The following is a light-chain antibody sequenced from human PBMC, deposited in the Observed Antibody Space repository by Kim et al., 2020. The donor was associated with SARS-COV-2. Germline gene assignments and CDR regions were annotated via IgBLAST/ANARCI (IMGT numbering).Light chain of an antibody. CDR2: DVN. CDR3: SSYSSSNTLAV. V-gene: IGLV2-14*03. Sequence: QSITLSCIGISSDVRGSDSVCWYQQYPGKAPKLVIFDVNKRPSGVSTRFSGSKSGNTASLTISGLQAEDEADFYCSSYSSSNTLAVFGGGTKVTVL. CDR1: SSDVRGSDS. J-gene: IGLJ1*01.